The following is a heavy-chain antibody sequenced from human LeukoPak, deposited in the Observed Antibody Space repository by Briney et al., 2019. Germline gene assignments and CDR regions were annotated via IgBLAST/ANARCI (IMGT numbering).Heavy chain of an antibody. CDR3: ARDRVAATYFDS. CDR1: GFTFGSYA. D-gene: IGHD1-26*01. CDR2: ISYDGSNK. V-gene: IGHV3-30-3*01. Sequence: GGSLRLSCAASGFTFGSYAMHWVRQAPGKGLEWVAVISYDGSNKYYADSVKGRFTISRDNSKNTLSLQVNSLRAEDTAVYYCARDRVAATYFDSWGQGTLVTVSS. J-gene: IGHJ4*02.